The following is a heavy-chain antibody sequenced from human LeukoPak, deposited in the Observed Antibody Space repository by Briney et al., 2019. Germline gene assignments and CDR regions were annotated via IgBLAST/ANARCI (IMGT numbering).Heavy chain of an antibody. Sequence: GGSLRLSCAAAGFTFSSYTMNWVRQAPGKGLEWVSSISGRSSYIYYVDSVKGRFTTSRDNAKNSLHLQMNSLRAEDTAVYYCARDIYGGNWPNDYWGQGTLVTVSS. CDR1: GFTFSSYT. V-gene: IGHV3-21*01. CDR2: ISGRSSYI. D-gene: IGHD4-23*01. J-gene: IGHJ4*02. CDR3: ARDIYGGNWPNDY.